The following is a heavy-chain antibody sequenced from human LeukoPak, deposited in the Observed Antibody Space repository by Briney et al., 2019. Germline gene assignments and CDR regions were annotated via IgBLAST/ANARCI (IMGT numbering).Heavy chain of an antibody. J-gene: IGHJ3*02. Sequence: ASVKVSCKASGYTFTSYDINWVRQATGQGLEWMGWMNPNSGNTGYAQKFQGRVTMTRNTAISTAYMELSSLRSEDTAVYYCARSGYLVVTAYDAFDIWGQGTMVTVSS. CDR3: ARSGYLVVTAYDAFDI. D-gene: IGHD2-21*02. CDR1: GYTFTSYD. V-gene: IGHV1-8*01. CDR2: MNPNSGNT.